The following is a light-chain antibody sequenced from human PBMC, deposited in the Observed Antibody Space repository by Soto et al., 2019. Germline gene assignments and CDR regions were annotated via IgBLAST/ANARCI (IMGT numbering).Light chain of an antibody. CDR1: QSVSSY. J-gene: IGKJ1*01. V-gene: IGKV3-20*01. Sequence: EIVLTQSPATLSLSPGERATLSCRASQSVSSYLAWYRQQPRRALRLLIDGASTRATGIPERSSGSGGGTDFLPTISRLEHEDVAVYCCQHYDAVVTFGQGTKVDIK. CDR3: QHYDAVVT. CDR2: GAS.